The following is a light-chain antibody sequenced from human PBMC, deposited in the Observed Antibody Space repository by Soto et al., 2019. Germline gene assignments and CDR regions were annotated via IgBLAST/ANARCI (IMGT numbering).Light chain of an antibody. V-gene: IGKV3-20*01. CDR2: GAS. J-gene: IGKJ1*01. CDR1: QTVNSGY. CDR3: QQYDSSPPT. Sequence: EIVLTQSPGTLSLSPGETATLSCRASQTVNSGYLAWYQQKPGQAPKLLIYGASNRATAIPARFSGSGSGTDFALTISRLEPDDFAVYYCQQYDSSPPTFGQGTKV.